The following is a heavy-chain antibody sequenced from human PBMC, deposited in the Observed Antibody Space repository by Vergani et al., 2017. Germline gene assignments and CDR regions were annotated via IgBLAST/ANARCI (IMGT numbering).Heavy chain of an antibody. Sequence: QVQLVESGGGVVQPGRSLRLSCAASGFTFSSYGMHWVRQAPGKGLEWVEFIRYDGSNKYYADSVKGRFTISRDNSKNTLYLQMKSLRAEDTAVYYCARGGSSSPYYYYYMDVWGKGTTVTVSS. CDR3: ARGGSSSPYYYYYMDV. D-gene: IGHD6-6*01. CDR1: GFTFSSYG. V-gene: IGHV3-33*08. J-gene: IGHJ6*03. CDR2: IRYDGSNK.